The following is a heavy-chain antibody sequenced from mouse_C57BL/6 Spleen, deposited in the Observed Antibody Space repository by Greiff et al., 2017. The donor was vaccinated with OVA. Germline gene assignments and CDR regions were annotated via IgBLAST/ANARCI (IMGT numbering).Heavy chain of an antibody. V-gene: IGHV5-17*01. Sequence: EVHLVESGGGLVKPGGSLKLSCAASGFTFSDYGMHWVRQAPEKGLEWVAYISSGSSTIYYADTVKGRFTISRDNAKTTLFLQITSLGSEDTAMCSCAREGWGPMDYWGQGTSVTVSS. CDR2: ISSGSSTI. CDR1: GFTFSDYG. D-gene: IGHD1-1*02. J-gene: IGHJ4*01. CDR3: AREGWGPMDY.